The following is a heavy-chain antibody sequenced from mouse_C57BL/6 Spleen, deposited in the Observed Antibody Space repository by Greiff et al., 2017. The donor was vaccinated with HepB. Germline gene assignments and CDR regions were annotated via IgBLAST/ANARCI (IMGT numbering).Heavy chain of an antibody. D-gene: IGHD2-1*01. V-gene: IGHV5-4*03. CDR2: ISDGGSYT. CDR1: GFTFSSYA. CDR3: ARGGNLFDY. J-gene: IGHJ2*01. Sequence: EVKVVESGGGLVKPGGSLKLSCAASGFTFSSYAMSWVRQTPEKRLEWVATISDGGSYTYYPDNVKGRFTISRDNAKNNLYLQMSHLKSEDTAMYYCARGGNLFDYWGQGTTLTVSS.